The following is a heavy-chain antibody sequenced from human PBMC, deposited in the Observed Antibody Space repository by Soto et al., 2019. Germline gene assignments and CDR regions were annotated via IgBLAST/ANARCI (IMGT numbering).Heavy chain of an antibody. V-gene: IGHV4-31*03. Sequence: LSLTFTVSVGSIRTGGFYWSWIRQHPGKGLEWIGYIYYSGSTYYNPSLNSRVTISVDTSKNHFSLKLSSVTAADTAVYYCARDGGYCTSTSCQFLDVWGQGTTVTVSS. CDR2: IYYSGST. J-gene: IGHJ6*02. D-gene: IGHD2-2*01. CDR1: VGSIRTGGFY. CDR3: ARDGGYCTSTSCQFLDV.